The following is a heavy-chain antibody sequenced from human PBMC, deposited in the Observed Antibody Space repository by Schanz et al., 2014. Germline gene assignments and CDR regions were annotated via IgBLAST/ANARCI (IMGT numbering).Heavy chain of an antibody. V-gene: IGHV3-33*01. D-gene: IGHD4-17*01. CDR2: IWNNGVTK. CDR3: ARPRCDYGEVDY. CDR1: GFSLNTYG. J-gene: IGHJ4*02. Sequence: QAQLMESGGGVVQPGTSLILSCSVSGFSLNTYGIHWFRQPAGKGLEWVAVIWNNGVTKYYADSVRGRFTISRDRFQNTLYLRMSSLRAEDTAVYYCARPRCDYGEVDYWGQGTLVTGSS.